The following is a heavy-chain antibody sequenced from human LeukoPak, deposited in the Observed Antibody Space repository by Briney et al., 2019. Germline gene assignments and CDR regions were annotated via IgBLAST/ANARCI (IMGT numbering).Heavy chain of an antibody. D-gene: IGHD2-15*01. CDR3: AKDWRRIVVVGPITRHGNYMDV. CDR1: GFTFSSYS. J-gene: IGHJ6*03. CDR2: ISSGSSYI. Sequence: NPGGSLRLSCAASGFTFSSYSMNWVRQAPGRGLEWVASISSGSSYIHYADSVKGRFTISRDNAKNSLYLQMNSLRAEDTAVYFCAKDWRRIVVVGPITRHGNYMDVWGKGTTVTISS. V-gene: IGHV3-21*01.